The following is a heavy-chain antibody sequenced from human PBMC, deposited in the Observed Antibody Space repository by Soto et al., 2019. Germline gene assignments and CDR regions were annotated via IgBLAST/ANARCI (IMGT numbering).Heavy chain of an antibody. D-gene: IGHD3-10*01. V-gene: IGHV1-69*13. Sequence: SVKVSCKASGGTFSSYSISWVRQAPGQGLEWMGGIIPIFGTANYAQKFQGRVTITADESTSTAYMELSSLRSEDTAVYYCAREGEGYYGSGNDYYYGMGVWGQGTTVTVSS. CDR3: AREGEGYYGSGNDYYYGMGV. J-gene: IGHJ6*02. CDR2: IIPIFGTA. CDR1: GGTFSSYS.